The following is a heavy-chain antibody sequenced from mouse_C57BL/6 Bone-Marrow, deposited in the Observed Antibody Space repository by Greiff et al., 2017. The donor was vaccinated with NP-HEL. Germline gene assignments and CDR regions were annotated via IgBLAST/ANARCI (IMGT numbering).Heavy chain of an antibody. CDR3: ASRWLLLYYAMDY. CDR2: IDPEDGET. J-gene: IGHJ4*01. CDR1: GFNIKDYY. V-gene: IGHV14-2*01. D-gene: IGHD2-3*01. Sequence: VQLKQSGAELVKPGASVKLSCTASGFNIKDYYMHWVKQRTEQGLEWIGRIDPEDGETKYAPKFQGKATITADTSSNTAYLQLSSLTSEDTAVYYCASRWLLLYYAMDYWGQGTSVTVSS.